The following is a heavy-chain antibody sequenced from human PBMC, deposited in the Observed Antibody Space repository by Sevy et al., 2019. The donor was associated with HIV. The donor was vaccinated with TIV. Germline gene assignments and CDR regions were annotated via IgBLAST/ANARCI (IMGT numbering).Heavy chain of an antibody. CDR2: INPISGGR. D-gene: IGHD3-3*01. CDR3: ARAPTDFWTGGMAV. CDR1: GYAFTGYY. V-gene: IGHV1-2*06. J-gene: IGHJ6*02. Sequence: ASVKVSCKASGYAFTGYYIHWVRQAPGQGLEWMGRINPISGGRDDSQRFQGRVTMTRDTSISTAYMDVSRLTSDDTAVYYCARAPTDFWTGGMAVWGQGTVVTVSS.